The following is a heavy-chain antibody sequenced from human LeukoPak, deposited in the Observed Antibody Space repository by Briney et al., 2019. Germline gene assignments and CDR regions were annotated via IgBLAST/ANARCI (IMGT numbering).Heavy chain of an antibody. D-gene: IGHD6-6*01. J-gene: IGHJ4*02. CDR3: ARENPYSSSSPMWY. V-gene: IGHV3-7*01. Sequence: GGSLRLSCAASGITLSSYWMRWVRQAPGKGLEWVANIKQDGSEKYYVDSVKGRFTISRDNAKNSLYLQMNSLTAEDTALYYCARENPYSSSSPMWYWGQGTLVTVSS. CDR2: IKQDGSEK. CDR1: GITLSSYW.